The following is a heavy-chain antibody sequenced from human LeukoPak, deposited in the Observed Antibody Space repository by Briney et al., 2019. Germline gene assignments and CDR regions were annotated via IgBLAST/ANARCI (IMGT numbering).Heavy chain of an antibody. V-gene: IGHV3-23*01. CDR1: GFTFSSYA. J-gene: IGHJ3*02. CDR3: AKDNPSIAAAGTGSFDI. CDR2: ISGSGGST. Sequence: PGGSLRLSCAASGFTFSSYAMSWVRQAPGKGLEWASAISGSGGSTYYADSVKGRFTISRDNSKNTLYLQMNSLRAEDTAVYYCAKDNPSIAAAGTGSFDIWGQGTMVTVSS. D-gene: IGHD6-13*01.